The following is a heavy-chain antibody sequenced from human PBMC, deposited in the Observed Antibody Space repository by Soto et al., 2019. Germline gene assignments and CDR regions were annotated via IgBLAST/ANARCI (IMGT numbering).Heavy chain of an antibody. D-gene: IGHD1-1*01. V-gene: IGHV3-74*01. CDR2: INPDGSIT. J-gene: IGHJ6*01. Sequence: EVQLVESGGGLVQPGGSLRLSCAASGFTFSDYWMHWVRQAPEKGLVWVSQINPDGSITTYADSVKGRFTISRDNAKSTLYLQMNSLRAEDTAVYYCARTRTGGMDVW. CDR3: ARTRTGGMDV. CDR1: GFTFSDYW.